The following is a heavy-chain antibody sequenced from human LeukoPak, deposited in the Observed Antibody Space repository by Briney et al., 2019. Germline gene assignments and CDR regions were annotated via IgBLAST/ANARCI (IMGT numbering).Heavy chain of an antibody. CDR3: ARVFYPDIEFYGGNFYFDY. J-gene: IGHJ4*02. CDR2: IKSKTDGGTT. D-gene: IGHD4-23*01. V-gene: IGHV3-15*01. Sequence: GGSLRLSCAASGFTFSNAWMSWVRQAPGKGLEWVGRIKSKTDGGTTDYAAPVKGRFTISRDDSKNTLYLQMNSLKTEDTAVYYCARVFYPDIEFYGGNFYFDYWGQGTLVTVSS. CDR1: GFTFSNAW.